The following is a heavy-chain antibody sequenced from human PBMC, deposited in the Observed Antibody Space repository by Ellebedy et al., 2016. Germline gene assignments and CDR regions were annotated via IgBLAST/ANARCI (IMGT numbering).Heavy chain of an antibody. CDR2: ISGSGDIT. CDR3: ATMVGGTYSYYYMDV. CDR1: GFTFSSYA. V-gene: IGHV3-23*01. Sequence: GESLKISCAASGFTFSSYAMNWVRQAPGKGLECVSGISGSGDITYYADSVKGRFTISRDNPKNMLYLQMNSLRAGDTAVYYCATMVGGTYSYYYMDVWGKGTTVTVSS. D-gene: IGHD1-26*01. J-gene: IGHJ6*03.